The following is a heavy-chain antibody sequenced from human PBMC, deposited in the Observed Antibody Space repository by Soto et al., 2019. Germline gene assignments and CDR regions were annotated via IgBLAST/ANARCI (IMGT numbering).Heavy chain of an antibody. Sequence: EVQRVESGGGLVQPGGSLRLSCAASGFTVSSYRMNWVRQAPGKGLEWVSYISSSSSTIYYADSVKGRFTISRDNAKNSLYLEMNRLRDEDTAVYYCASGKDFAEGGYWGQGTLVTVSS. CDR1: GFTVSSYR. V-gene: IGHV3-48*02. J-gene: IGHJ4*02. D-gene: IGHD1-26*01. CDR3: ASGKDFAEGGY. CDR2: ISSSSSTI.